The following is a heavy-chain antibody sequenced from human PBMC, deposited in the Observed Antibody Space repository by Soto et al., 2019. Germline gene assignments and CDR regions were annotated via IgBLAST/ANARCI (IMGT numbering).Heavy chain of an antibody. V-gene: IGHV3-23*01. CDR1: GFTVSSYA. Sequence: PGGSLRLSCAASGFTVSSYAINLVRQAPGRGLEWVSTISGSGDTTYYADSVKGRFTISRDKSKNTLYLQLNSLRAEDTAVYYCAKQYASGSYHNVDYWGQGT. J-gene: IGHJ4*02. CDR2: ISGSGDTT. D-gene: IGHD3-10*01. CDR3: AKQYASGSYHNVDY.